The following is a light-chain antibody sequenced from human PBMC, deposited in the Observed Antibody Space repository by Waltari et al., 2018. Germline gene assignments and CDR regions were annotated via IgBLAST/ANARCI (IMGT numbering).Light chain of an antibody. CDR3: QALGSNRWV. CDR2: QDI. V-gene: IGLV3-1*01. J-gene: IGLJ3*02. Sequence: SYELTQPPSVSVSPGQTASITCSGDILGSKYASWYQHKAGQSPLLVIYQDINRPSGIPKRFSGSKSGNTATLTISGTQAMDDADYYCQALGSNRWVFGGGTKLTVL. CDR1: ILGSKY.